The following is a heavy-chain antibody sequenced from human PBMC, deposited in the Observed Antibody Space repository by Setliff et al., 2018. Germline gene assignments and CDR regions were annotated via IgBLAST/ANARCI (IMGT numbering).Heavy chain of an antibody. CDR3: ARGAYYDSSGSYAFDI. V-gene: IGHV1-46*01. CDR2: TNPSGGST. J-gene: IGHJ3*02. Sequence: ASVKVSCKASGYTFTSYYMHWVRQAPGQGLEWMGITNPSGGSTSYAQKFQGRVTMTRDTSTSTVYMELSSLRSEDTAVYYCARGAYYDSSGSYAFDIWGQGTMVTVSS. D-gene: IGHD3-22*01. CDR1: GYTFTSYY.